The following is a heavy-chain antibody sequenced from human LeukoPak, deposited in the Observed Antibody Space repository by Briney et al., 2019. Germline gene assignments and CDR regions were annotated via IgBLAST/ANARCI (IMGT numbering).Heavy chain of an antibody. CDR1: GGTFSSYA. Sequence: ASVKVSCKASGGTFSSYAISWVRQAPGQGLEWMGRIIPILGIANYAQKFQGRVTITADESTSTAYMELSSLRSEDTAVYYCAREGVYSSSSPPNPVDYYYYMDVWGKGTTVTVSS. CDR2: IIPILGIA. V-gene: IGHV1-69*04. D-gene: IGHD6-6*01. J-gene: IGHJ6*03. CDR3: AREGVYSSSSPPNPVDYYYYMDV.